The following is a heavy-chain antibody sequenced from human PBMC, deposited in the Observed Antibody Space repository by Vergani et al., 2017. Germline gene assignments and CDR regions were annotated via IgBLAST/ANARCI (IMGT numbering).Heavy chain of an antibody. Sequence: QVQLVQSGAEVKKPGASVKVSCKASGHIFTDQYIHWVRQAPGQGLEYMGWISPNSGGTNYAQKFQGRVTMTRDTSISTDYMELSNLRSDDTAVYYCARGQGVYYDPTGYFNWFDPWGQGTLVTVSS. CDR1: GHIFTDQY. V-gene: IGHV1-2*02. J-gene: IGHJ5*02. CDR2: ISPNSGGT. CDR3: ARGQGVYYDPTGYFNWFDP. D-gene: IGHD3-22*01.